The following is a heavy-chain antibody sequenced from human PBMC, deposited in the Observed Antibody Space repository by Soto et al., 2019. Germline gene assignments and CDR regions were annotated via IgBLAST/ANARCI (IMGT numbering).Heavy chain of an antibody. CDR3: AKASGYSSGWYFDY. J-gene: IGHJ4*02. D-gene: IGHD6-19*01. CDR2: ISYHGSNK. V-gene: IGHV3-30*18. Sequence: PGGSLRLSCAASGFTFSSYGMHWVRQAPGKGLEWVAVISYHGSNKYYADSVKGRFTISRDNSKNTLYLQMNSLRAEDTAVYYCAKASGYSSGWYFDYWGQGTLVTVSS. CDR1: GFTFSSYG.